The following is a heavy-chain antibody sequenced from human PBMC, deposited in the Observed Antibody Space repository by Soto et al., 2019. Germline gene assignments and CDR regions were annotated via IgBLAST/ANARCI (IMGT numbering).Heavy chain of an antibody. V-gene: IGHV4-39*01. CDR2: VYYNENT. CDR1: GGSISSFTYY. J-gene: IGHJ5*02. Sequence: SETLSLTCSVSGGSISSFTYYWGWIRQPPGKGLEWIGTVYYNENTYYNPSLKSRVAITVDTAKNQFSLNLRSVTAADTAMYFRARRERYYGSPGWFDPWGPGTLVTVSS. D-gene: IGHD3-10*01. CDR3: ARRERYYGSPGWFDP.